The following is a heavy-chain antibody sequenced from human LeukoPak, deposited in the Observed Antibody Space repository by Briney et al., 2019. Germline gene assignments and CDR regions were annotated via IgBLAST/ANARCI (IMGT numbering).Heavy chain of an antibody. J-gene: IGHJ4*02. CDR2: ISSSSSYI. V-gene: IGHV3-21*01. D-gene: IGHD3-22*01. CDR3: ARVYDSSGYYYVVSYFDY. Sequence: GGSLRLSCAASGFTFSSYAMSWVRQAPGKGLEWVSAISSSSSYIYYADSVKGRFTISRDNAKNSLYLQMNSLRAEDTAVYYCARVYDSSGYYYVVSYFDYWGQGTLVTVSS. CDR1: GFTFSSYA.